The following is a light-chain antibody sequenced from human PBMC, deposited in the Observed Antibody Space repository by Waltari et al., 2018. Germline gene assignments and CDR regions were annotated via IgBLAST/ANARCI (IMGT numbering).Light chain of an antibody. V-gene: IGLV2-23*01. J-gene: IGLJ2*01. CDR2: EAT. CDR3: CSYAGGSRVI. CDR1: KHDIGTYNF. Sequence: QSALTQPASLSGSPGQSITISCAGTKHDIGTYNFVSWFQQFPGQAPKLIVSEATKRPSGVSYRFSGSKSGNTASLTISGLQAEDEADYYCCSYAGGSRVIFGGGTKLTVL.